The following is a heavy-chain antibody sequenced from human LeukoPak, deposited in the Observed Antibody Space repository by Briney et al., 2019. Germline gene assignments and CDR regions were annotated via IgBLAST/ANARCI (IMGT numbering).Heavy chain of an antibody. J-gene: IGHJ5*02. V-gene: IGHV1-69*13. D-gene: IGHD2-15*01. CDR2: IIPIFGTA. Sequence: ASVKVSCKASGGTFSSYAISWVRQAPGQGLEWMGGIIPIFGTANYAQKFQGRVTITADESTSTAYMELSSLRSEDTAVYYCARRYCSGGSCYGDNWFDPWGQGTLVTVSS. CDR1: GGTFSSYA. CDR3: ARRYCSGGSCYGDNWFDP.